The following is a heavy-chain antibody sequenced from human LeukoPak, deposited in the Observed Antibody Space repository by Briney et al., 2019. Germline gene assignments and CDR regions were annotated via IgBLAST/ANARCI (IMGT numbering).Heavy chain of an antibody. J-gene: IGHJ6*03. CDR2: IRYDGSNK. V-gene: IGHV3-30*02. D-gene: IGHD5-12*01. CDR3: AKGGGYEAQYYYYYLDV. Sequence: PGGSLRLSCAASGFTFSSYGMHWVRQAPGKGLEWVAFIRYDGSNKYYADSVKGRFTISRDNSKNTLYLQMKSLRAEDTAVYYCAKGGGYEAQYYYYYLDVWGKGTTFTISS. CDR1: GFTFSSYG.